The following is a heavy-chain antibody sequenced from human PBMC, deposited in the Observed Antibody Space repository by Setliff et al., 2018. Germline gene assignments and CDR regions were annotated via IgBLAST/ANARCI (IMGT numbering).Heavy chain of an antibody. J-gene: IGHJ4*02. CDR1: GFTVNNNF. Sequence: GESLKISCAASGFTVNNNFISWVRQAPGKGLEWVSVLYSEGTTYYADSVKGRFTISRDISRNTAYLQMNSLRGEDTAVYYCWGGKEGIQLWLEENWGQGTRFTVSS. CDR3: WGGKEGIQLWLEEN. V-gene: IGHV3-53*01. D-gene: IGHD5-18*01. CDR2: LYSEGTT.